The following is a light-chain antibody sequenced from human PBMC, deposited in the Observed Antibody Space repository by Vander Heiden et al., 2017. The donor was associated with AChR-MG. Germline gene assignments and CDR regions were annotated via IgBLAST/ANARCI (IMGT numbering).Light chain of an antibody. CDR1: QSVSSN. Sequence: VMTQSPATLSVSPGQRATLSCRASQSVSSNLAWYQQKPGQAPRLLIYGAFTRATDIPARFSGSGSGTEFTLTISSLQSEDFAVYHCQQDNDWPRTFGQGTKLEIK. CDR2: GAF. V-gene: IGKV3-15*01. CDR3: QQDNDWPRT. J-gene: IGKJ2*01.